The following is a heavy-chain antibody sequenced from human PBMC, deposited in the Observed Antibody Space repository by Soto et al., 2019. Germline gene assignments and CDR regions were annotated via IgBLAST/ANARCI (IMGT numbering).Heavy chain of an antibody. V-gene: IGHV4-4*02. Sequence: PSETLSLTCAVSGGSVSSYNWWSWVRQPPGQGLEWIGEIFHSGSTNYNPSLKSRVTISVDKFKNQFSLKLSSVTAADTAVYFCARLGYCSGADCHGTRWGQGILVTVSS. D-gene: IGHD2-8*02. CDR3: ARLGYCSGADCHGTR. CDR2: IFHSGST. CDR1: GGSVSSYNW. J-gene: IGHJ4*01.